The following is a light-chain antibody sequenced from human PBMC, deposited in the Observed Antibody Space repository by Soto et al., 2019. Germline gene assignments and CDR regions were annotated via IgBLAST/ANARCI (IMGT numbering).Light chain of an antibody. CDR1: QSSTNE. J-gene: IGKJ1*01. CDR3: QQSYITPWT. CDR2: GAF. Sequence: DIQMTQSPSSLSASVGDRVTITCRASQSSTNELNWYQQKPGKAPNLLIYGAFNLQSGVPSRFSGSGSGTDFTLSISSLQPEDFGTYYCQQSYITPWTFGQGTKVDIK. V-gene: IGKV1-39*01.